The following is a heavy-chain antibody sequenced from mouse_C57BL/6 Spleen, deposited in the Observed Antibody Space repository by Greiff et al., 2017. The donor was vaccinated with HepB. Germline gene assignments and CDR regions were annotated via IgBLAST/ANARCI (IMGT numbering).Heavy chain of an antibody. CDR2: IYPGDGDT. CDR3: ARSDYGSSYDY. V-gene: IGHV1-80*01. Sequence: VQLQQSGAELVKPGASVKISCKASGYAFSSYWMNWVKQRPGKGLEWIGQIYPGDGDTNYNGKFKGKATLTADKSPSTAYMQLSSLTSEDSAVYFCARSDYGSSYDYWGQGTTLTVSS. CDR1: GYAFSSYW. J-gene: IGHJ2*01. D-gene: IGHD1-1*01.